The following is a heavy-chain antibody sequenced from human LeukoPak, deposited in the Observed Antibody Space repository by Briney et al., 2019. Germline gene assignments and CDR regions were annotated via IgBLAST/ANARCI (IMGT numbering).Heavy chain of an antibody. V-gene: IGHV4-59*04. CDR2: IYHSGGT. D-gene: IGHD3-10*01. CDR1: GGSISSYY. J-gene: IGHJ4*02. CDR3: FTPAVDY. Sequence: PSETLSLTCTVSGGSISSYYWSWIRQPPGKGLEWIGSIYHSGGTYYNPSLKSRVTISADTSKNQFSLKMKSVTAADTAVYAGFTPAVDYCSQGTLVTVSS.